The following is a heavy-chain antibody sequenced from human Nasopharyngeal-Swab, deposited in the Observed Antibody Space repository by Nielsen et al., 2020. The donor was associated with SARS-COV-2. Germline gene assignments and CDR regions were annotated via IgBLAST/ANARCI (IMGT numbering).Heavy chain of an antibody. Sequence: GESLKISCAASGFTFSSYAMSWVRQAPGKGLEWVSAISGSGGSTYYADSVKGRFTISRDTSKNTLYLQMNSLRAEDTAVYYCAKGVFVYSGSYCDYWGQGTLVTVSS. CDR2: ISGSGGST. CDR3: AKGVFVYSGSYCDY. J-gene: IGHJ4*02. V-gene: IGHV3-23*01. D-gene: IGHD1-26*01. CDR1: GFTFSSYA.